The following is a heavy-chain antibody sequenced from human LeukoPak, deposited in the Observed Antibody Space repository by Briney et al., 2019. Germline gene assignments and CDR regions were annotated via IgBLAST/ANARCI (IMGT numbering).Heavy chain of an antibody. J-gene: IGHJ4*02. Sequence: SETLSLTCAVYGGSFSGHYWSWIRQPPGKGLEWIGEINHSGSTNYNPSLKSRVTISVDTSKNQFSLKLSSVTAADTAVYYCARFSGSGSYYFDYWGQGTLVTVSS. CDR2: INHSGST. V-gene: IGHV4-34*01. D-gene: IGHD1-26*01. CDR3: ARFSGSGSYYFDY. CDR1: GGSFSGHY.